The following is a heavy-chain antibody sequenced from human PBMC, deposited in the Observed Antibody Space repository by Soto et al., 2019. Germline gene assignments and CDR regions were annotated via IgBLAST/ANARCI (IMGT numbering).Heavy chain of an antibody. CDR1: GGSISSSSYY. CDR2: IYYSGST. V-gene: IGHV4-39*01. J-gene: IGHJ4*02. D-gene: IGHD3-22*01. CDR3: ARHGTYYCDSSGQDPEYYFDY. Sequence: QLQLQESGPGLVKPSETLSLTCTVSGGSISSSSYYWGWIRQPPGKGLEWIGRIYYSGSTYYKPSLKSRVTVSVDTSKNQFSLKRSSVTAADTAVYYCARHGTYYCDSSGQDPEYYFDYWGQGTLVTVSS.